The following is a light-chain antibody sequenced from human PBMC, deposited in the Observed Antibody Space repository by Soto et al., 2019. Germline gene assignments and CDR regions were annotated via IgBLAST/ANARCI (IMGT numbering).Light chain of an antibody. V-gene: IGKV3-20*01. CDR3: QQFGSSPIT. Sequence: EVVLTQSPGTLSLSPGERATLSCRASQSVSSTYLAWYQQKPGQAPRLLIYGVSNRATGIPDRVSGSGSGTDFTLTISRLEPEEFAVYYCQQFGSSPITFGQGTRLEIK. J-gene: IGKJ5*01. CDR1: QSVSSTY. CDR2: GVS.